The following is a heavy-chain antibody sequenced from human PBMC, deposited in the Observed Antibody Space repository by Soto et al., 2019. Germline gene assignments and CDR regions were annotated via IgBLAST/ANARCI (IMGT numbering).Heavy chain of an antibody. D-gene: IGHD3-16*01. CDR1: GFTVSTKY. CDR3: AREPWAADY. J-gene: IGHJ4*02. CDR2: IYSGGST. V-gene: IGHV3-66*01. Sequence: GGSLRLSCAASGFTVSTKYMSWVRQAPGKGLEWVSVIYSGGSTFYADSVRGRFTISRDNSKNTVNLQMNSLRAEDTAVYYCAREPWAADYWGQGTLVTVSS.